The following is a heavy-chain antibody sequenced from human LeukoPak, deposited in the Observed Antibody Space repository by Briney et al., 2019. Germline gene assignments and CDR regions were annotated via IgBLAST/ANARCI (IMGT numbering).Heavy chain of an antibody. D-gene: IGHD1-26*01. CDR2: ISGSGGST. CDR3: AKDSGSYYGAQAFDI. J-gene: IGHJ3*02. V-gene: IGHV3-23*01. CDR1: GFTFSSYA. Sequence: GGSLRLSCAASGFTFSSYAMSWVRQAPGKGLEWVSAISGSGGSTYYADSVKGRFTISRDNSKNTLYLQMNSLRAEDAAVYYCAKDSGSYYGAQAFDIWGQGTMVTVSS.